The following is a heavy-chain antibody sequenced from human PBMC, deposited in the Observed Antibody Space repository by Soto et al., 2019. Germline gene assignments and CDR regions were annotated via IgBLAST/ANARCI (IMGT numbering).Heavy chain of an antibody. V-gene: IGHV1-2*02. CDR3: ARVGAYSSSSEGFDAFDI. J-gene: IGHJ3*02. Sequence: ASVKVSCKASGYTFTGYYMHWVRQAPGQGLEWMGWINPNSGGTNYAQKFQGRVTMTRDTSISTAYMELSRLRSDDTAVYYCARVGAYSSSSEGFDAFDIWGQGTMVTVS. CDR1: GYTFTGYY. CDR2: INPNSGGT. D-gene: IGHD6-6*01.